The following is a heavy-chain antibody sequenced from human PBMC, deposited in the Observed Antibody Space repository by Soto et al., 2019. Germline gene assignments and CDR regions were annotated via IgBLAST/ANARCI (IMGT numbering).Heavy chain of an antibody. D-gene: IGHD3-22*01. CDR1: GFTFSSYG. Sequence: GGSLRLSCAASGFTFSSYGMHWVRQAPGKGLEWVAVIWYDGSNKYYADSVKGRFTISRDNSKNTLYLQMNSLRAEDTAVYYCARGDSSGYYSAFDIWGQGTMVTVSS. J-gene: IGHJ3*02. CDR3: ARGDSSGYYSAFDI. V-gene: IGHV3-33*01. CDR2: IWYDGSNK.